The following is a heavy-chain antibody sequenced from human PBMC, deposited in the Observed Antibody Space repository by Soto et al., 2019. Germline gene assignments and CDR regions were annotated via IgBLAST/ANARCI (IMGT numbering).Heavy chain of an antibody. CDR1: GGSISSGGYY. J-gene: IGHJ6*02. CDR3: ARRITIFENHYYYYGMDV. CDR2: IYYSGST. D-gene: IGHD3-3*01. Sequence: PSETLSLTCTVSGGSISSGGYYWSWIRQHPGKGLEWIGYIYYSGSTYYNPSLKSRVTISVDTSKNQFSLKLSSVTAADTAVYYCARRITIFENHYYYYGMDVWGQGTTVTVSS. V-gene: IGHV4-31*03.